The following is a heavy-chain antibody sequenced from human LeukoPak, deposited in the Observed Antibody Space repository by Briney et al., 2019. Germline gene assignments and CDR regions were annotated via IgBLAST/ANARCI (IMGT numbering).Heavy chain of an antibody. CDR2: IHTGKGHT. J-gene: IGHJ5*02. CDR1: GDTLSSHG. D-gene: IGHD6-19*01. Sequence: ASVKVSCKASGDTLSSHGISWMRQAPGQGLEWMGWIHTGKGHTNYAQQFQGRLTMTTDTSTSTVYMELKNLRSDDTAVYFCARVQNRNSGWSRGHWFDPWGQGTLVTVSS. CDR3: ARVQNRNSGWSRGHWFDP. V-gene: IGHV1-18*01.